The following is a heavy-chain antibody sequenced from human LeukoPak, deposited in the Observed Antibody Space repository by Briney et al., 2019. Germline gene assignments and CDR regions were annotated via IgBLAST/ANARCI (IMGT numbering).Heavy chain of an antibody. CDR3: ARIVGIFCSGGSCFDY. J-gene: IGHJ4*02. Sequence: PGGSLRLSCAAFGFTFSSYSMNWVRQAPGKGLEWVSSISSSSSYIYYADSVKGRFTISRDNAKNSLYLQMNSLRAEDTAVYYCARIVGIFCSGGSCFDYWGQGTLVTVSS. CDR1: GFTFSSYS. V-gene: IGHV3-21*01. D-gene: IGHD2-15*01. CDR2: ISSSSSYI.